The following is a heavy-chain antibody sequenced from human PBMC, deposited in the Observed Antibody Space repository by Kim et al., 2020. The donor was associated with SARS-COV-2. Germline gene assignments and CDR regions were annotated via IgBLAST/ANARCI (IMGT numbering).Heavy chain of an antibody. V-gene: IGHV4-34*01. J-gene: IGHJ6*03. Sequence: SETLSLTCAVYGGSFSGYYWSWIRQPPGKGLEWIGEINHSGSTNYNPSLKSRVTISVDTSKNQFSLKLSSVTAADTAVYYCARGPDIVVVPAAVYYYYYMSICGKGATVTASS. CDR2: INHSGST. CDR3: ARGPDIVVVPAAVYYYYYMSI. CDR1: GGSFSGYY. D-gene: IGHD2-2*01.